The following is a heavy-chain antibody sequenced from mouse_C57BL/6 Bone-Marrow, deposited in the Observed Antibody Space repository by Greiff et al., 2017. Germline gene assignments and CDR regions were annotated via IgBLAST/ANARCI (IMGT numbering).Heavy chain of an antibody. J-gene: IGHJ4*01. CDR1: GYTFTSYT. V-gene: IGHV1-4*01. D-gene: IGHD2-4*01. CDR3: ARTGLRQNYAMDY. CDR2: INPSSGYT. Sequence: QVQLQQSGAELARPGASVKMSCKASGYTFTSYTMHWVKQRPGQGLEWIGYINPSSGYTKYNQKFKDKATLTADKSSSTAYMQLSSLTSEDSAVYYCARTGLRQNYAMDYWGQGTSVTVSS.